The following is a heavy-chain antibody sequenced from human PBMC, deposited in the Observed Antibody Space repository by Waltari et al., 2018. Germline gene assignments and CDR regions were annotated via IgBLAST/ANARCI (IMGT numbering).Heavy chain of an antibody. D-gene: IGHD1-26*01. CDR1: GFNFSKNA. V-gene: IGHV3-23*01. J-gene: IGHJ4*02. CDR3: AKVVGESGGY. Sequence: EVQLLESGGGLVQPGGSLRLSCAASGFNFSKNAMSWVRQAPGTGLEWVSTIRSSSDNTYYADSVKGRFTISRDNSKNTLYLQMNSLRAEDTAVYYCAKVVGESGGYWGQGTLVTVSS. CDR2: IRSSSDNT.